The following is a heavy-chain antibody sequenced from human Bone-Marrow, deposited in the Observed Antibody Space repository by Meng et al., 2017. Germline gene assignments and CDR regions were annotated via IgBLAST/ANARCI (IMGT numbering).Heavy chain of an antibody. J-gene: IGHJ4*02. D-gene: IGHD4-11*01. CDR2: INHSGST. V-gene: IGHV4-34*01. Sequence: QVRLQQWGAGRWKPAETLSLTCVVSGGSFSDYYWSWIRQPPGKGLEWIGEINHSGSTNYNPSLESRATISVDTSQNNLSLKLSSVTAADSAVYYCARGPTTMAHDFDYWGQGTLVTVSS. CDR3: ARGPTTMAHDFDY. CDR1: GGSFSDYY.